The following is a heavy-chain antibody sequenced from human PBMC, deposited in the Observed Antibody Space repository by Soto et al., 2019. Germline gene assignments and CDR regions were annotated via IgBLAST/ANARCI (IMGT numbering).Heavy chain of an antibody. CDR2: IKPDESEK. Sequence: GGSLRLSCTASGFTFSDSWVTWVRQAPGKGLEWVARIKPDESEKKYADSVKGRFSISRDNAKNSMYLQMDSLRGEDTAVYYCVRGGTNYASWGQGTLVTVSS. CDR1: GFTFSDSW. V-gene: IGHV3-7*01. D-gene: IGHD4-4*01. CDR3: VRGGTNYAS. J-gene: IGHJ5*02.